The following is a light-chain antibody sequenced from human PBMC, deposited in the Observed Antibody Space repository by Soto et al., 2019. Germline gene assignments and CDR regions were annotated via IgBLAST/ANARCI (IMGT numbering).Light chain of an antibody. CDR3: QQTFSTPFT. Sequence: IQMTQSPSSLSASVGDRVTITCRASQIITNYLNWYQQKPGKAPKLLIYGASSLQSGVPSRFSGSGSGADFTLTNSSLRPEDFATYYCQQTFSTPFTFGPGTKVDVK. V-gene: IGKV1-39*01. CDR2: GAS. CDR1: QIITNY. J-gene: IGKJ3*01.